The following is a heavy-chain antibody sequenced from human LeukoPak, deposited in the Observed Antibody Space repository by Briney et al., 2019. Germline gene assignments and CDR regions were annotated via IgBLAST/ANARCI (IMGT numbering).Heavy chain of an antibody. V-gene: IGHV3-74*01. CDR3: ARRAVNMVYFDH. J-gene: IGHJ4*02. D-gene: IGHD3-3*01. CDR1: GFTFRSYW. Sequence: GGSLRLSCAASGFTFRSYWMQWARHAPGKGLVWVSRINSDGSSTRYADSVKGRFTMSRDNAKNTLYLQMNSLRAEDTAVYYCARRAVNMVYFDHWGQGTMVTVSS. CDR2: INSDGSST.